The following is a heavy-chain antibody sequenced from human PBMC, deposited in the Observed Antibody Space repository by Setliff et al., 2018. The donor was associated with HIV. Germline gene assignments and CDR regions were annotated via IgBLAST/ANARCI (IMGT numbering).Heavy chain of an antibody. CDR3: ARGRLLWSGSYYYYYMDV. D-gene: IGHD3-10*01. V-gene: IGHV3-30*03. J-gene: IGHJ6*03. CDR2: MSYDGTKT. CDR1: GFTVSSVY. Sequence: GGSLRLSCAASGFTVSSVYMRWVRQAPGKGLEWVSSMSYDGTKTYYVDSVKGRFTVSRDISKNTLYLQMKSLRPEDTALYYCARGRLLWSGSYYYYYMDVWGKGTTVTVSS.